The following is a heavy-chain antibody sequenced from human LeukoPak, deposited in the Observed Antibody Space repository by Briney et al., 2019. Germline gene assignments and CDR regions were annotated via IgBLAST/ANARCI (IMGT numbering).Heavy chain of an antibody. CDR1: GGSISSYY. CDR3: ARRSRNYYSFDY. CDR2: IYYSGST. Sequence: PSETLSLTCTVSGGSISSYYWSWIRQRPGKGLEWIGYIYYSGSTNYNPSLKSRVTISVDTSKNQFSLRLSSVTAADTAVYYCARRSRNYYSFDYWGQGTLVTVSS. J-gene: IGHJ4*02. D-gene: IGHD3-10*01. V-gene: IGHV4-59*08.